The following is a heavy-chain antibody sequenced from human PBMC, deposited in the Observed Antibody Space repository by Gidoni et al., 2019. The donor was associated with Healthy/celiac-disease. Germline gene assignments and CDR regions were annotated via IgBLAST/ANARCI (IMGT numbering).Heavy chain of an antibody. CDR2: ISYDGSNK. CDR3: ASQSPYFDY. Sequence: QVQLVESGGGVVQPGRSLRLSCAASGFTFSSYAMHWVRQAPGKGLGWVAVISYDGSNKYYTDSVKGRFTISRDNSKNTLYLQMNSLRAEDTAVYYCASQSPYFDYWGQGTLVTVSS. CDR1: GFTFSSYA. J-gene: IGHJ4*02. V-gene: IGHV3-30-3*01.